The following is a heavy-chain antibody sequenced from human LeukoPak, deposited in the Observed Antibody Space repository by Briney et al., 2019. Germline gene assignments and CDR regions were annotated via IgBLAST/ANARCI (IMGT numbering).Heavy chain of an antibody. V-gene: IGHV3-21*01. CDR2: ISSSSSYI. D-gene: IGHD1-26*01. Sequence: GGSLRLSCAASGFTFSSYSMNWVRQAPGKGLEWVSSISSSSSYIYYADSVKGRFTIPRDNAKNSLYLQMNSLRAEDTAVYYCASARIVGAPSAFDIWGQGTMVTVSS. CDR1: GFTFSSYS. CDR3: ASARIVGAPSAFDI. J-gene: IGHJ3*02.